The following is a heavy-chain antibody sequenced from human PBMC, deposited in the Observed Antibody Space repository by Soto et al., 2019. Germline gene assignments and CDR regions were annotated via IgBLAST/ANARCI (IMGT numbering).Heavy chain of an antibody. V-gene: IGHV3-23*01. Sequence: PRGSLRISCETSGFNFSSYAMTWVRQAPGKGLEWVSTISGSGARTYYADSVKGRFTISRDNSKNTLYLQMNSLRSDDTAVYYCAREDYTNNWFDPWGQGTLVTVSS. J-gene: IGHJ5*02. CDR1: GFNFSSYA. CDR2: ISGSGART. D-gene: IGHD2-2*02. CDR3: AREDYTNNWFDP.